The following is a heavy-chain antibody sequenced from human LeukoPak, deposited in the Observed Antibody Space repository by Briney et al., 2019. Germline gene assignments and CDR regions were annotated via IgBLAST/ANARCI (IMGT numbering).Heavy chain of an antibody. D-gene: IGHD6-6*01. Sequence: GGSLRLSCAGSGFTFDDYAMHWIRHPPGKGLQWVSLISGPGSVTHQADSVKGRFTISRDNSKNSLYLQMSSLRTEDTALYYCARGTGSGSYLLDYWGQGTLATVSS. CDR2: ISGPGSVT. CDR3: ARGTGSGSYLLDY. J-gene: IGHJ4*02. CDR1: GFTFDDYA. V-gene: IGHV3-43*02.